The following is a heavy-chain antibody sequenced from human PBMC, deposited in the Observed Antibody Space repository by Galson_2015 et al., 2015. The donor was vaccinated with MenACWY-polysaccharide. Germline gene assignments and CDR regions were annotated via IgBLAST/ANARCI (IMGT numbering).Heavy chain of an antibody. V-gene: IGHV3-30*03. D-gene: IGHD3-3*01. J-gene: IGHJ4*02. CDR2: ISNDGSKK. CDR3: ALLSETYDDFWSGYYEDKDYFDY. CDR1: GFSFSSCA. Sequence: SLRLSCAASGFSFSSCAMHWVRQAPGKGLEWVAVISNDGSKKYHADSVQGRFTVSRDNSKNTLYLQMNSLRAEDTAVYYCALLSETYDDFWSGYYEDKDYFDYWGQGTLVTVSS.